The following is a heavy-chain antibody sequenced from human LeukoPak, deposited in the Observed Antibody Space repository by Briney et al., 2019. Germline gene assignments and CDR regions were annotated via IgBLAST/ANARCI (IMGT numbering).Heavy chain of an antibody. CDR3: ARGKEYCSGGSCYNIDY. J-gene: IGHJ4*02. V-gene: IGHV3-21*01. Sequence: PGGSLRLSCAASGFTFSSYSMNWVRQAPGKGLEWVSSSSSSSSYIYYADSVKGRFTISRDNAKNSLYLQMNSLRAEDTAVYYCARGKEYCSGGSCYNIDYWGQGTLVTVSS. D-gene: IGHD2-15*01. CDR2: SSSSSSYI. CDR1: GFTFSSYS.